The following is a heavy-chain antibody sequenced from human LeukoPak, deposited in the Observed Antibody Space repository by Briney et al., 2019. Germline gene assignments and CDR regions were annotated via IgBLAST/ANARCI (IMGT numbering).Heavy chain of an antibody. CDR3: ARDQGYGDYVYDS. CDR1: GGSISSYY. Sequence: SETLSLTCTVSGGSISSYYWSWIRQPPGKGLEWIGYIYYSGSTNYNPSLKSRVTISVDTSKNQFSLKLTSVTAADTAVYYCARDQGYGDYVYDSWGQGILVTVSS. J-gene: IGHJ5*02. D-gene: IGHD4-17*01. V-gene: IGHV4-59*12. CDR2: IYYSGST.